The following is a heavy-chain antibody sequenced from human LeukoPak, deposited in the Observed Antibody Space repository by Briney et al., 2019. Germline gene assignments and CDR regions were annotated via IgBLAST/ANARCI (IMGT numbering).Heavy chain of an antibody. Sequence: VASVKVSCKASGYTFTSYYMHWVRQSPGQGLEWMGIINPSGGSTSYAQKFQGRVTMTRDTSTSTVYMELSGLRSEDTAVYYCARAGGLPVSFDYWGQGTLVTVSS. CDR1: GYTFTSYY. CDR2: INPSGGST. J-gene: IGHJ4*02. CDR3: ARAGGLPVSFDY. V-gene: IGHV1-46*01. D-gene: IGHD1-26*01.